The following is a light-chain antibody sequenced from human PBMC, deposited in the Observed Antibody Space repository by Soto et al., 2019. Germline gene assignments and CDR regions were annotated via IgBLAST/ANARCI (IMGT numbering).Light chain of an antibody. CDR2: DAS. V-gene: IGKV3-11*01. J-gene: IGKJ3*01. Sequence: DIVLTQSPATLSLSPGERATLSCRASPSVSSYLAWYQQKPGQAPRLLIYDASNRATGIPARFSGSGSGTDVTRTISSLEPEDFAVYYCQQRSNWPPIFTFGPGTKVDIK. CDR3: QQRSNWPPIFT. CDR1: PSVSSY.